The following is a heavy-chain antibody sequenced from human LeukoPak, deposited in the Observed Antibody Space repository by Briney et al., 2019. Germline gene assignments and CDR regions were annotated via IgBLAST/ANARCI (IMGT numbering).Heavy chain of an antibody. CDR1: GYTFTGHY. D-gene: IGHD1-26*01. V-gene: IGHV1-2*02. J-gene: IGHJ5*02. CDR3: ARGPMYSGSHHES. Sequence: ASVKVSCKAFGYTFTGHYMHWVRQAPGQGLEWMGWINPNSGGTNYAQKFQGRVTMTRDTSISTAYMELSRLRSDDTAVYYCARGPMYSGSHHESWGQGTLVTVSS. CDR2: INPNSGGT.